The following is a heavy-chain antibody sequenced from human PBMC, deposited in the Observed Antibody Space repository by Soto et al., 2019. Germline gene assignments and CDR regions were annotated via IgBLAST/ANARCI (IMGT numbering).Heavy chain of an antibody. V-gene: IGHV1-3*01. CDR2: INAGNGNT. D-gene: IGHD1-26*01. J-gene: IGHJ4*02. CDR1: GYTFTSYA. CDR3: ARVGWSYRHSFDY. Sequence: XSVKGSCKASGYTFTSYAMHWVRQAPGQRLEWMGWINAGNGNTKYSQKFQGRVTITRDTSASTAYMELSSLRSEDTAVYYCARVGWSYRHSFDYWGQGTPVTVSS.